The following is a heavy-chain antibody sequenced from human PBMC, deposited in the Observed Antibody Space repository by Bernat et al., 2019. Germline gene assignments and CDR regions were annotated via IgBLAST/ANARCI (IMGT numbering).Heavy chain of an antibody. V-gene: IGHV3-9*01. D-gene: IGHD2-15*01. CDR1: GFMFDDYA. Sequence: EVQLVESGGGLVQPGRSLRLSCAASGFMFDDYAMHWVRQVPGKGLEWVSGISWNSDMIGYADSVKGRFTISGDNAKNSLYLQMNSLRAEDTALYYCVKDEGQYGSSNYGMDVWGQGTTVTVSS. CDR2: ISWNSDMI. J-gene: IGHJ6*02. CDR3: VKDEGQYGSSNYGMDV.